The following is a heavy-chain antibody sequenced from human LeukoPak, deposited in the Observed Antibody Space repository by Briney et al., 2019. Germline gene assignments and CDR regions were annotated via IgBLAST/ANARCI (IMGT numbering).Heavy chain of an antibody. CDR2: INHSGST. V-gene: IGHV4-34*01. Sequence: SETLSLTCAVYGGSFSGYYWSWIRQPPGKGLEWIGEINHSGSTNYNPSLKSRVTISVDTSKNQFSLKLSSVTAADTAVYYCARGLGPPHDGYNAKKTFDYWGQGTLVTVSS. J-gene: IGHJ4*02. CDR1: GGSFSGYY. CDR3: ARGLGPPHDGYNAKKTFDY. D-gene: IGHD5-24*01.